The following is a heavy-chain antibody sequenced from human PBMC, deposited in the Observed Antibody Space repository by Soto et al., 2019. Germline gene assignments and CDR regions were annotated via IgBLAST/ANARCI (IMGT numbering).Heavy chain of an antibody. D-gene: IGHD3-10*01. CDR1: GFTFSSYG. CDR3: GRDWVWFGAHPIDN. CDR2: ISYDGSIE. J-gene: IGHJ4*02. Sequence: SLRLSCAASGFTFSSYGMHWVRQAPGKGLDWVAVISYDGSIEYYSESVKGRFTMSRDNSENTVYLQMNSLRTEDTAVYFCGRDWVWFGAHPIDNWGQGTLVTVSS. V-gene: IGHV3-30*03.